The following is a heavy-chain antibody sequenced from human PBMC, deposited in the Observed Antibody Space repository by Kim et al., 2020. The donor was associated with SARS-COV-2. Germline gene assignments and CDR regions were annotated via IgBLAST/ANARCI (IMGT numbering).Heavy chain of an antibody. CDR3: AKDHYGSGTYGGMDV. CDR2: ISYDGSNK. D-gene: IGHD3-10*01. V-gene: IGHV3-30*18. Sequence: LRLSCAASGFTFSSYGMHWVRQAPGKGLEWVAVISYDGSNKYYADSVKGRFTISRDNSKNTLYLQMNSLRAEDTAVYYCAKDHYGSGTYGGMDVWGQ. CDR1: GFTFSSYG. J-gene: IGHJ6*02.